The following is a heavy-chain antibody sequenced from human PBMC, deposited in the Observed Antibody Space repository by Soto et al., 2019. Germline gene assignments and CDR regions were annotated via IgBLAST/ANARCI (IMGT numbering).Heavy chain of an antibody. CDR2: IIPILGIA. Sequence: ASVKVSCKASGGTFSSYTISWVRQAPGQGLEWMGRIIPILGIANYAQKFQGRVTITADKSTSTAYMELSSLRSEDTAVYYCARDPLRFLEWSDYFDYWGQGTLVTVSS. D-gene: IGHD3-3*01. V-gene: IGHV1-69*04. CDR3: ARDPLRFLEWSDYFDY. J-gene: IGHJ4*02. CDR1: GGTFSSYT.